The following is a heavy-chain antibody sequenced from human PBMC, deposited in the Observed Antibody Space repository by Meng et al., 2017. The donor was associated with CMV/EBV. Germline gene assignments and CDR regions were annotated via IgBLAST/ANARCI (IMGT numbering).Heavy chain of an antibody. D-gene: IGHD2-15*01. CDR1: GGSISSYY. CDR3: ARVLPSALDI. J-gene: IGHJ3*02. CDR2: IYYSGST. Sequence: GSLRLSCTVSGGSISSYYWSWIRQPPGKGLEWIGYIYYSGSTNYNPSLKSRVTISVDTSKNQFSLKLSSVTAADTAVYYCARVLPSALDIWGQGTMVTVSS. V-gene: IGHV4-59*01.